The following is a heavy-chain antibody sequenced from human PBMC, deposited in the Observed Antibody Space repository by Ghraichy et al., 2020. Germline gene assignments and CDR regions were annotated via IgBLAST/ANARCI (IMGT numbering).Heavy chain of an antibody. V-gene: IGHV4-39*01. CDR3: ASDIRLGELSPHHNWFDP. CDR1: GGSISSSSYY. Sequence: SETLSLTCTVSGGSISSSSYYWGWIRQPPGKGLEWIGSIYYSGSTYYNPSLKSRVTISVDTSKNQFSLKLSSVTAADTAVYYCASDIRLGELSPHHNWFDPWGQGTMVTVSS. CDR2: IYYSGST. D-gene: IGHD3-16*02. J-gene: IGHJ5*02.